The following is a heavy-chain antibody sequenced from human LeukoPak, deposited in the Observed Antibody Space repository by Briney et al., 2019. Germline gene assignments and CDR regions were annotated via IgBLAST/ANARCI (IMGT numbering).Heavy chain of an antibody. J-gene: IGHJ4*02. CDR1: GFTFSSYG. CDR3: AKTKGAMVRGVITSFDY. D-gene: IGHD3-10*01. V-gene: IGHV3-30*18. CDR2: ISYDGSNK. Sequence: PGRSLRLSCAASGFTFSSYGMHWVRQAPGEGLEWVAVISYDGSNKYYADSVKGRFTISRDNSKNTLYLQMNSLRAEDTAVYYCAKTKGAMVRGVITSFDYWGQGTLVTVSS.